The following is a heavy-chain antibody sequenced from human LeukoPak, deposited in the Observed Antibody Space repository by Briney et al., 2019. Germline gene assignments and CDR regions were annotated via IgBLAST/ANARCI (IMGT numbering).Heavy chain of an antibody. CDR3: ARISNYDSLDY. D-gene: IGHD3-16*01. J-gene: IGHJ4*02. Sequence: ASVKVSCKASGYTFTNYGITWVRQAPGQGLEWMGWISAHDGTRNYALKHEDRVTMTTDTSTSTAYMELRGLRSDDTAVYYCARISNYDSLDYWGQGTLVTVSS. V-gene: IGHV1-18*01. CDR2: ISAHDGTR. CDR1: GYTFTNYG.